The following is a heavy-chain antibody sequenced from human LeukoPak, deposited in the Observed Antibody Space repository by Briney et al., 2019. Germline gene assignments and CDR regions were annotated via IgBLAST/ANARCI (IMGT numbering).Heavy chain of an antibody. CDR3: ASGSSGSSSWSIAY. CDR2: IWYDGSNK. J-gene: IGHJ4*02. V-gene: IGHV3-33*01. Sequence: PGGSLRLSCGASGFLFSTCGMLWVRQAPGKGLEGGAVIWYDGSNKYYTASVKGRFTISRDNSKSTLSLQINSLRVEDTAVYYCASGSSGSSSWSIAYWGQGTLVTVSS. CDR1: GFLFSTCG. D-gene: IGHD6-6*01.